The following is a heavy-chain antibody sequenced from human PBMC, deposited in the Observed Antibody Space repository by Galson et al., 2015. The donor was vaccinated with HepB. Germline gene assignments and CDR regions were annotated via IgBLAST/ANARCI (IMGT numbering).Heavy chain of an antibody. CDR3: AKCILQAGYYTYYFDY. CDR1: GFAFSSYA. CDR2: ISGSGGST. J-gene: IGHJ4*02. V-gene: IGHV3-23*01. D-gene: IGHD3-3*01. Sequence: SLRLSCAASGFAFSSYAMSWVRQAPGKGLEWVSAISGSGGSTYYADSVKGRFTISRDNSKNTLYLQMNSLRAEDTAVYYCAKCILQAGYYTYYFDYWGQGTLVTVSS.